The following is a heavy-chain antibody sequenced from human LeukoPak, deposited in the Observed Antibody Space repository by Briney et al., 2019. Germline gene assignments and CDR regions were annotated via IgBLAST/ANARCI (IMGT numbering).Heavy chain of an antibody. CDR2: IYSVGSP. Sequence: PSETLSLTCTVSGGSINDYFWGWIRQPPGKGLDWIGHIYSVGSPTCSPSLMSRVSMSVDRSKNQFSVTLSSVTAADTAVYFCAREGGDPRWLDPWGQGTLVTVSS. CDR1: GGSINDYF. J-gene: IGHJ5*02. CDR3: AREGGDPRWLDP. V-gene: IGHV4-4*07. D-gene: IGHD6-25*01.